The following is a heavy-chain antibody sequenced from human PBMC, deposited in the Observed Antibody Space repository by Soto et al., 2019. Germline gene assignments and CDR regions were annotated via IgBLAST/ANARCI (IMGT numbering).Heavy chain of an antibody. CDR1: GGTFSSYA. Sequence: QVQLVQSGAEVKKPGSSVKVSCKASGGTFSSYAISWVRQAPGQGLEWMGGIIPIFGTANYAQKFQGRVTITADKSTSTAYMELSSLRSEDTAVYYCAKDSLKRRSGYFTSSTGMDVWGQGTTVTVSS. D-gene: IGHD3-3*01. J-gene: IGHJ6*02. CDR3: AKDSLKRRSGYFTSSTGMDV. CDR2: IIPIFGTA. V-gene: IGHV1-69*06.